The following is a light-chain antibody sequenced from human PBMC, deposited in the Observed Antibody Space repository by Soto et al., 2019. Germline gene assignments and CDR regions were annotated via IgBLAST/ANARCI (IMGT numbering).Light chain of an antibody. CDR3: QQYVNFPPFT. J-gene: IGKJ3*01. CDR2: GPS. Sequence: EIVMTQSPATLSVSPGERATLSCRASQSISSNLAWYQQKFGQAPRLLIYGPSTRAAGIPARFSGSASGTDFTLTISRLQAEDFAVYYCQQYVNFPPFTFGPGTKVDIQ. V-gene: IGKV3-15*01. CDR1: QSISSN.